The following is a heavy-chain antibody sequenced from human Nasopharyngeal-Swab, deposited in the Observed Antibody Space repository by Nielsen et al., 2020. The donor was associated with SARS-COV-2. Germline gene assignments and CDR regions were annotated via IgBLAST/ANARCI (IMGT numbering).Heavy chain of an antibody. CDR2: ISAYNGNT. CDR1: FYTFTSYG. J-gene: IGHJ2*01. V-gene: IGHV1-18*01. Sequence: VNFSCNSSFYTFTSYGLSWVRQAPGQGLEWMGWISAYNGNTNYAQKLQGRVTMTTDTSTSTAYMELRSLRSDDTAVYYCARGGWAVAIPDWYFDLWGRGTLVTVSS. D-gene: IGHD6-19*01. CDR3: ARGGWAVAIPDWYFDL.